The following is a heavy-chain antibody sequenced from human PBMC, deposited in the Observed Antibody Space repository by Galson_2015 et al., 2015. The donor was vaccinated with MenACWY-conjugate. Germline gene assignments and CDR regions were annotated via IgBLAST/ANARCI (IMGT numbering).Heavy chain of an antibody. Sequence: SLRLSCAASGFTFSTYAMSWVRQVPGRGLEWVSSITVRGVSTYYADSVKGRFTISRDDSKNFLYLQMSSLRAEDTAVYSCARHNYDSSGYIRYFDNWGQGTLVTVSS. CDR1: GFTFSTYA. CDR3: ARHNYDSSGYIRYFDN. J-gene: IGHJ4*02. V-gene: IGHV3-23*01. D-gene: IGHD3-22*01. CDR2: ITVRGVST.